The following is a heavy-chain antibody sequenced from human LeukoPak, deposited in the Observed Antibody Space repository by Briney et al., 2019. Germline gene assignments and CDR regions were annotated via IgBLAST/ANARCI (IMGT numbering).Heavy chain of an antibody. CDR1: GFAFRTYW. Sequence: PGGSLRLPCTASGFAFRTYWMNWVRQAPGKGLEWVSTLSSSGAATYYADSVKGRFTISRDNSHNTLYLQMNSLRAEDTAVYYCAKKGYAGSGTYSYYFDYWGQGALVTVSS. CDR3: AKKGYAGSGTYSYYFDY. CDR2: LSSSGAAT. V-gene: IGHV3-23*01. J-gene: IGHJ4*02. D-gene: IGHD3-10*01.